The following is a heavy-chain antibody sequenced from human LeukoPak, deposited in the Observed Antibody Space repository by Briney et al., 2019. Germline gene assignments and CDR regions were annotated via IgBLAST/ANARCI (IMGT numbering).Heavy chain of an antibody. Sequence: PGGSLRLSCTASGLSFSSYWLTWVRQAPGKGLEWVAVISYDGSNKYYADSVKGRFTISRDNSKNTLYLQMNSLRAEDTAVYYCAKDPLRYCSGGSCPLLDYWGQGTLVTVSS. CDR2: ISYDGSNK. CDR1: GLSFSSYW. J-gene: IGHJ4*02. V-gene: IGHV3-30*18. CDR3: AKDPLRYCSGGSCPLLDY. D-gene: IGHD2-15*01.